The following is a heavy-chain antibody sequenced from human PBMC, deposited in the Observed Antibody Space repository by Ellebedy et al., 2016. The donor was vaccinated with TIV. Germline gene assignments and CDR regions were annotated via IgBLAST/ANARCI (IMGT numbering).Heavy chain of an antibody. J-gene: IGHJ3*02. CDR2: IKQDGSDK. Sequence: GESLKISCAASGFTFRSYWMTWVRQAPGKGLEWVANIKQDGSDKYYEDSVKGRFTIARDNAKNSLYLQMSSLRVEDTAVYYCATDGSYGDYRSPTHAFVMWGQGTMVAVSS. V-gene: IGHV3-7*01. CDR1: GFTFRSYW. D-gene: IGHD4-17*01. CDR3: ATDGSYGDYRSPTHAFVM.